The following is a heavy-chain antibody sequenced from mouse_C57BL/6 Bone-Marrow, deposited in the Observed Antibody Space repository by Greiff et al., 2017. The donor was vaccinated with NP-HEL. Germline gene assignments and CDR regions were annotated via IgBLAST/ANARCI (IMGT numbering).Heavy chain of an antibody. CDR3: ARCGSSYRYCDV. V-gene: IGHV1-42*01. J-gene: IGHJ1*03. D-gene: IGHD1-1*01. Sequence: EVQLQQSGPELVKPGASVKISCKASGYSFTGYYMNWVKQSPEKSLEWIGEINPSTGGTTYNQKFKAKATLTVDKSSSTAYMQLKSLTSEDSAVYYCARCGSSYRYCDVWGTGTTVTVSS. CDR1: GYSFTGYY. CDR2: INPSTGGT.